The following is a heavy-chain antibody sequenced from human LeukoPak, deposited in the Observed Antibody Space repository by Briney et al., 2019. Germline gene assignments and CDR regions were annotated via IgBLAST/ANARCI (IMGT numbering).Heavy chain of an antibody. J-gene: IGHJ4*02. Sequence: GGSLRLSCAASGFTFSSYWMHWVRQAPGKGLVWVSRINSDWSSTSYADSVKGGFTISRDNVKNSLYLQMNSLRAEDTAVYYCAKDPIRTMVRGVATGYWGQGTLVTVSS. CDR3: AKDPIRTMVRGVATGY. CDR2: INSDWSST. V-gene: IGHV3-74*01. CDR1: GFTFSSYW. D-gene: IGHD3-10*01.